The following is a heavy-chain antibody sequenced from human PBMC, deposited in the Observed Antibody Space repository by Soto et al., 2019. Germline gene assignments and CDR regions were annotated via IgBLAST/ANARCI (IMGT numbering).Heavy chain of an antibody. J-gene: IGHJ6*02. V-gene: IGHV1-69*04. D-gene: IGHD5-18*01. Sequence: SVKVSCKASGGTFSSYTISWVRQAPGQGLEWMGRIIPILGIANYAQKFQGRVTITADKSTSTAYMELSSLRSEDTAVYYCARDLRERGYSYGWRDYYYVLDFSGQGSSVIGSS. CDR2: IIPILGIA. CDR1: GGTFSSYT. CDR3: ARDLRERGYSYGWRDYYYVLDF.